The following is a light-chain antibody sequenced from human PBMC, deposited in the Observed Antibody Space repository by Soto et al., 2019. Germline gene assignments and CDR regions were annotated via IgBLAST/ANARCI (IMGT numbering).Light chain of an antibody. Sequence: DIQMTQSPSTLSASVGDRVTITCRASQSISSWLAWYQQKPGKAPKLLIYDVSSLEGGVPSRFSGSGSGTEFTLTISSLQSDDFATYYCQQYHSYSTTFGQGTRLEMK. CDR3: QQYHSYSTT. CDR1: QSISSW. CDR2: DVS. V-gene: IGKV1-5*01. J-gene: IGKJ5*01.